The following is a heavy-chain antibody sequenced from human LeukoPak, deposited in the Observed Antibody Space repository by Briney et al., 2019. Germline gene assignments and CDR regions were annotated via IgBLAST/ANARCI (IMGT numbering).Heavy chain of an antibody. D-gene: IGHD3-10*01. V-gene: IGHV3-48*01. J-gene: IGHJ4*02. Sequence: GGSLRLSCAASGFPFNDYSMNWVRQAPGKGLEWISYIGISSGNTKYADSVKGRFTISRDNSKNTLYLQMNSLRAEDTAVYYCAKDLWFGDPQGYWGQGTLVTVSS. CDR2: IGISSGNT. CDR1: GFPFNDYS. CDR3: AKDLWFGDPQGY.